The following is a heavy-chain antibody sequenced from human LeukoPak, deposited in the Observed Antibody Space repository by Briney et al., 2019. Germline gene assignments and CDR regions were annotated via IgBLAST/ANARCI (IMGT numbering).Heavy chain of an antibody. CDR3: ARLVVFGGPRDAFDI. V-gene: IGHV4-39*07. CDR1: GGSISSSSNY. J-gene: IGHJ3*02. Sequence: SETLSLTCTVSGGSISSSSNYWGWIRQPPGKGLEWIGSIYYSGSTHYNPSLKSRVTISVDTSKNQFSLKLSSVTAADTAVYYCARLVVFGGPRDAFDIWGQGTMVTVSS. D-gene: IGHD3-10*01. CDR2: IYYSGST.